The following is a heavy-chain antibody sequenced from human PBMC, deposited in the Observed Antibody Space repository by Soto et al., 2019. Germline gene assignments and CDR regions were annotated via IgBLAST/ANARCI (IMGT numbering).Heavy chain of an antibody. V-gene: IGHV3-30-3*01. CDR2: ISYDGSNK. D-gene: IGHD3-22*01. Sequence: QVQLVESGGGVVQPGRSLRLSCAASGFTFSSYAMHWVRQAPGKGLEWVAVISYDGSNKYYADSVKGRFTISRDNSKNTLYLQMNRMRVEDTAVYYCAREGGTMIVVVTYFDYWGQGTLVTVSS. J-gene: IGHJ4*02. CDR3: AREGGTMIVVVTYFDY. CDR1: GFTFSSYA.